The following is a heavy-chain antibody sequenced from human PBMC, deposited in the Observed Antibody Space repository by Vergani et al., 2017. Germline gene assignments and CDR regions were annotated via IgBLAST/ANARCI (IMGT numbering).Heavy chain of an antibody. CDR1: GFTVSSNY. D-gene: IGHD3-16*01. Sequence: EVQLVESGGGLVQPGGSLRLSCAASGFTVSSNYMSWVRQAPGKGLEWVSVIYSGGSTYYADSVKGRFTISRDNSENTLYLQMNSLRAEDTAVYYCARDRRRRGIDYWGQGTLVTVSS. CDR2: IYSGGST. V-gene: IGHV3-66*01. J-gene: IGHJ4*02. CDR3: ARDRRRRGIDY.